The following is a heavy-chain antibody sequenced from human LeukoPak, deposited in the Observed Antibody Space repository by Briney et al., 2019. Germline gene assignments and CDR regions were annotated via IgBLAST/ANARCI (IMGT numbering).Heavy chain of an antibody. V-gene: IGHV1-18*01. CDR3: ARGPIIDIVIIPAADDYYYMDV. CDR1: GYTFRSYG. Sequence: SVKVSCKASGYTFRSYGISWVRQAPGQGLEWMGWISAYNGNTNSAQKIQGRVTMTTDTSTSTAYMELRSLRSDDTAVYYCARGPIIDIVIIPAADDYYYMDVWGQGTLVTVSS. CDR2: ISAYNGNT. D-gene: IGHD2-2*01. J-gene: IGHJ6*03.